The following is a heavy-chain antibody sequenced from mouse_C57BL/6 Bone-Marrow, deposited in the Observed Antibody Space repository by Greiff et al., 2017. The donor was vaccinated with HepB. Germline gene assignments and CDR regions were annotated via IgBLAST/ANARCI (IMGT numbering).Heavy chain of an antibody. Sequence: EVKLQESGAELVRPGASVKLSCTASGFNIKDDYMHWVKQRPEQGLEWIGWIDPENGDTEYASKFQGKATITADTSSNTAYLQLSSLTSEDTAVYYCTRGSSFDYWGQGTTLTVSS. CDR3: TRGSSFDY. J-gene: IGHJ2*01. V-gene: IGHV14-4*01. D-gene: IGHD1-1*01. CDR1: GFNIKDDY. CDR2: IDPENGDT.